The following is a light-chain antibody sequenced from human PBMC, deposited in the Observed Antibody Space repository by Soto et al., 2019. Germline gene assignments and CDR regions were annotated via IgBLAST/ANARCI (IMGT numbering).Light chain of an antibody. V-gene: IGKV3-20*01. CDR2: GAY. Sequence: EIVLTQSPGTLSLSPGERATLSCRASQRVNSAYLAWYQQKPGQAPRLRMYGAYNRANGTPDRFSGSGSGTADTLTISRLEPEDLAGYYWRRSADWGTLGPWTKVAIK. CDR3: RRSADWGT. J-gene: IGKJ3*01. CDR1: QRVNSAY.